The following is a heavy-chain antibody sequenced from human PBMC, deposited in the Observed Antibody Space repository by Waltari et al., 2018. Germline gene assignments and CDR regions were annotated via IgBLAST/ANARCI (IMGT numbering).Heavy chain of an antibody. J-gene: IGHJ6*02. Sequence: QVQLVQSGAEVKKPGSSVKVSCKASGGTFSSYAISWVRQAPGQGLEWMGRIIPILCTAKHAQKVQGRVTITADKSTSTAYMELSSLRSEDTAVYYCARDYYDSSGYPESYYYGMDVWGQGTTVTVSS. V-gene: IGHV1-69*08. CDR1: GGTFSSYA. D-gene: IGHD3-22*01. CDR2: IIPILCTA. CDR3: ARDYYDSSGYPESYYYGMDV.